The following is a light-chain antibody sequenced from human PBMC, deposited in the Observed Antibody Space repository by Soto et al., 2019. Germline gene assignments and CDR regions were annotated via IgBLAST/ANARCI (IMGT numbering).Light chain of an antibody. Sequence: EIVLTQSPATLSLSPGERATLSCRASQSVSSYLAWYQQKPGQAPRLLIYDASNRATGIPARLSGSGSGTDFTLTISSLEPEDFAVYYCQQRSNWPRGTFGPGTKVDIK. V-gene: IGKV3-11*01. CDR3: QQRSNWPRGT. CDR1: QSVSSY. J-gene: IGKJ3*01. CDR2: DAS.